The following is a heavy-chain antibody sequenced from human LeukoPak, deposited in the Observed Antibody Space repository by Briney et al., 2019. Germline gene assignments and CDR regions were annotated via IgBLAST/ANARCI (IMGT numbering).Heavy chain of an antibody. V-gene: IGHV3-33*01. Sequence: GRSLRLSCAASGFTFSSYGMHWVRQAPGKGLEWVAVIWYDGSNKYCADSVKGRFTISRDNSKNTLYLQMNSLRAEDTAVYYCARHDDFVGFDYWGQGTLVTVSS. CDR3: ARHDDFVGFDY. CDR2: IWYDGSNK. CDR1: GFTFSSYG. D-gene: IGHD3-16*01. J-gene: IGHJ4*02.